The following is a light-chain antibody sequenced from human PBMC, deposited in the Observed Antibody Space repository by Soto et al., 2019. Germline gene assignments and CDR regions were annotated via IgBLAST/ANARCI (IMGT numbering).Light chain of an antibody. Sequence: QSVLTQPPSVSEAPRQRVTISCSGSSSNIGENYVNWYQQVPGKAPKLLLYYDDMLPSGVSDRFSGSKSGTSASLAISGLQSEDEADYYCEAWDDTLNGHVFGGGTKLTVL. CDR2: YDD. CDR1: SSNIGENY. J-gene: IGLJ3*02. V-gene: IGLV1-36*01. CDR3: EAWDDTLNGHV.